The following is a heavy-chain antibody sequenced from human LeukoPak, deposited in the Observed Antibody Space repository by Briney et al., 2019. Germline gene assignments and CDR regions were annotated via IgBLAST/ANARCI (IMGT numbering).Heavy chain of an antibody. Sequence: PSETLSLTCTVSGGSISSSSYYWGWIRQPPGKGLEWIGSIYYSGSTYYNPSLKSRVTISVDTSKNQFSLKLSSVTAADTAVYYCARHVLPRSAMTTFYVSYFDYWGQGTLVTVSS. D-gene: IGHD3-16*01. J-gene: IGHJ4*02. CDR2: IYYSGST. CDR3: ARHVLPRSAMTTFYVSYFDY. V-gene: IGHV4-39*01. CDR1: GGSISSSSYY.